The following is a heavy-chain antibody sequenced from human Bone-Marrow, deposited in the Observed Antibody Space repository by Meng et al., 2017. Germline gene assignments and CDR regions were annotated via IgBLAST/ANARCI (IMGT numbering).Heavy chain of an antibody. CDR3: ALSGGIQLPDETHDAFDI. J-gene: IGHJ3*02. V-gene: IGHV3-48*03. CDR2: ISSSGSTI. Sequence: GGSLRLSCAASGFTFSSYEMNWVRKAPGKGLEWASYISSSGSTIYYADSVKGRFTISRDNAKNSLYLQMNSLRAEDTAVYYCALSGGIQLPDETHDAFDIWGQGTMVTVSS. CDR1: GFTFSSYE. D-gene: IGHD5-18*01.